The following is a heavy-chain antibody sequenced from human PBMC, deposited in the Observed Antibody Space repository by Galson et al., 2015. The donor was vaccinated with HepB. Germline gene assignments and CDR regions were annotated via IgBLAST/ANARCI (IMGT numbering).Heavy chain of an antibody. D-gene: IGHD4-23*01. CDR2: INTNTGTP. Sequence: SVKVSCKASGYTFTSYAMNWVRQAPEQGLEWMGWINTNTGTPTYAQGFTGRFVFSLDTSVSTAYLQISSLTAEYTAVYYCARRPRWLLFDYWGQGTLVTVSS. CDR1: GYTFTSYA. V-gene: IGHV7-4-1*02. J-gene: IGHJ4*02. CDR3: ARRPRWLLFDY.